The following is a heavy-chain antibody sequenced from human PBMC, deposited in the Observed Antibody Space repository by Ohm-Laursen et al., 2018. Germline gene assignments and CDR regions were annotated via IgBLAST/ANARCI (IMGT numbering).Heavy chain of an antibody. CDR2: IHPGDSDP. CDR1: GYSFTNYW. J-gene: IGHJ4*02. V-gene: IGHV5-51*01. CDR3: ARGGHSYFDS. Sequence: ESLKISCKASGYSFTNYWIGWARQMPGKGLEWMGIIHPGDSDPKYRPSFQGQVTFSADKSISTAYLQWSSLKASDTAMYYCARGGHSYFDSWGQGTLVTVSS. D-gene: IGHD2-15*01.